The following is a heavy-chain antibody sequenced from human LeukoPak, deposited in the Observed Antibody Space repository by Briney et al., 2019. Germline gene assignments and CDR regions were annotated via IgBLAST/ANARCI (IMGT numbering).Heavy chain of an antibody. CDR3: ARMRGRYCSSNGCYVEY. J-gene: IGHJ4*02. CDR1: GFTFSAHA. Sequence: GGSLRLSCAASGFTFSAHAMHWVRQAPGKGLESVAVISFDGSNTYYPDSVKGRFTISRDNSKNTLYLQMNSLRVEDTAVYYCARMRGRYCSSNGCYVEYWGQGALVAVSS. V-gene: IGHV3-30-3*01. CDR2: ISFDGSNT. D-gene: IGHD2-2*01.